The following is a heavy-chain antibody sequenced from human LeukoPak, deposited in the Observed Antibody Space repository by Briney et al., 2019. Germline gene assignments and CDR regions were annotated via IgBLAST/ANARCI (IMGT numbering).Heavy chain of an antibody. CDR2: ISGSGGST. D-gene: IGHD6-19*01. CDR1: GFTFSSYA. Sequence: GGSLRLSCAASGFTFSSYAMSWVRQAPGKGLEWVSAISGSGGSTYYADSVKGRFTISGDNSKTTLYLQMNSLRAEDTAVYYCAKVHSSGWPSSFDYWGQGTLVTVSS. CDR3: AKVHSSGWPSSFDY. J-gene: IGHJ4*02. V-gene: IGHV3-23*01.